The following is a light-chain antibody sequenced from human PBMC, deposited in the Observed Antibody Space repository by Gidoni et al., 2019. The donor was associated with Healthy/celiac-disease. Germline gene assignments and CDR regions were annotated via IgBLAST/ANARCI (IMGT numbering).Light chain of an antibody. CDR3: QQRSNSFT. CDR2: DAS. Sequence: ESVLTQSPATLSLSPGDRATLPCRASQSVSSYLAWYQQKPGQAPRLLIYDASNSATGIPARFSGSGSGTDFTLTISSLEPEDFAVYYCQQRSNSFTFGPGTKVDI. V-gene: IGKV3-11*01. J-gene: IGKJ3*01. CDR1: QSVSSY.